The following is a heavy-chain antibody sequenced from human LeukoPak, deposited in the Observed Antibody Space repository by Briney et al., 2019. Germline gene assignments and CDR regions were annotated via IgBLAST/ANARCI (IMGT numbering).Heavy chain of an antibody. CDR1: GFTFSSYW. Sequence: RGSLRLSCAASGFTFSSYWMSWFRQAQGKGLEWGANIKEDGSEKYYVDSVRGRFTISRDNAKNSLYLYMNSLRAEDTAVYYCATSYDILIGYFGSWGQGTLVTVSS. J-gene: IGHJ4*02. CDR2: IKEDGSEK. CDR3: ATSYDILIGYFGS. D-gene: IGHD3-9*01. V-gene: IGHV3-7*01.